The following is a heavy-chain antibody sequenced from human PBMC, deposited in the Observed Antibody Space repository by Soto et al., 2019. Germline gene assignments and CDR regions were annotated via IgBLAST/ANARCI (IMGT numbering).Heavy chain of an antibody. CDR2: ISWDGGST. J-gene: IGHJ4*02. V-gene: IGHV3-43*01. Sequence: GGSLRLSCAASGFTFDDYTMHWVRQAPGKGLEWVSLISWDGGSTYYADSVKGRFTISRDNSKNSLYLQMNSLRTEDTALYYCAKDTPSSGWSAGFDCWGQGTLVTVSS. D-gene: IGHD6-19*01. CDR3: AKDTPSSGWSAGFDC. CDR1: GFTFDDYT.